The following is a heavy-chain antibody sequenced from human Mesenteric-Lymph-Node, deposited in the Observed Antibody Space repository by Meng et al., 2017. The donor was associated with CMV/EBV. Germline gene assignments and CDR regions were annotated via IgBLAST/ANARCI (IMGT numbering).Heavy chain of an antibody. CDR1: GFTFSSYW. CDR2: INSDGSST. J-gene: IGHJ4*02. CDR3: AKDRGKQHRGPFDY. D-gene: IGHD6-13*01. Sequence: GESLKISCAASGFTFSSYWMHWVRQAPGKGLVWVSRINSDGSSTSYADSVKGRFTISRDNAKNSMYLQMNSLRAEDMALYYCAKDRGKQHRGPFDYWGQGTLVTVSS. V-gene: IGHV3-74*01.